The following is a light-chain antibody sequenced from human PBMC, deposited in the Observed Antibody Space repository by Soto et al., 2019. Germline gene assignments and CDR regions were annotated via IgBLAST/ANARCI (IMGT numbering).Light chain of an antibody. V-gene: IGLV2-23*01. Sequence: QSALTQPASVSGSPGQSITISCTGTSSDVGSYNLVSWYQQHPGKAPKLMIYEGSKRPSGVSNRFSGSKSGNTASLTISGRLDEDDADDYCCSYAGSSICSGVFGGGTKLTVL. CDR2: EGS. CDR3: CSYAGSSICSGV. J-gene: IGLJ2*01. CDR1: SSDVGSYNL.